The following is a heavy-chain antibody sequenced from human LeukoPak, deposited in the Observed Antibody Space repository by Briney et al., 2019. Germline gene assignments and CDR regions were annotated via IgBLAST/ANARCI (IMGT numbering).Heavy chain of an antibody. J-gene: IGHJ6*03. CDR1: GGTFSSYA. Sequence: SVKVSCKASGGTFSSYAISWVRQAPGQGLEWMGRIIPIFGTANYAQKFQGRVTITTDESTSTAYMELRSLRSDDTAVYYCARAGGDGDYAYYYYYMGVWGKGTTVTVSS. D-gene: IGHD4-17*01. CDR2: IIPIFGTA. CDR3: ARAGGDGDYAYYYYYMGV. V-gene: IGHV1-69*05.